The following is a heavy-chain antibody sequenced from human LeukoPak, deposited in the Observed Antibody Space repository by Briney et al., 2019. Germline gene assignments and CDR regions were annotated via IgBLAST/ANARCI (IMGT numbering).Heavy chain of an antibody. Sequence: SETLSLTCTVSGGSTSNYYWSWIRQPPGKGLEWIGYIYYSGNTNYNPSLKSRVTISVDTSKNQFSLKLTSVTAADTAVYYCARGPTRYYFDYWGQGTLVTASS. CDR1: GGSTSNYY. J-gene: IGHJ4*02. CDR3: ARGPTRYYFDY. CDR2: IYYSGNT. V-gene: IGHV4-59*01.